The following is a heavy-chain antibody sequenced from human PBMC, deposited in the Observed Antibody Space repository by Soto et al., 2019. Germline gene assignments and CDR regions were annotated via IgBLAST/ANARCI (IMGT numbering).Heavy chain of an antibody. CDR2: ISYDGSNK. D-gene: IGHD6-13*01. CDR3: ARDLPSTAFQLVRWMQSYYYGMDV. Sequence: PGGSLRLSCAASGFTFSSYAMHWVRQAPGKGLEWVAVISYDGSNKYYADSVKGRFTIPRDNSKNTLYLQMNSLRAEDTAVYYCARDLPSTAFQLVRWMQSYYYGMDVWGQGTTVTVSS. V-gene: IGHV3-30-3*01. CDR1: GFTFSSYA. J-gene: IGHJ6*02.